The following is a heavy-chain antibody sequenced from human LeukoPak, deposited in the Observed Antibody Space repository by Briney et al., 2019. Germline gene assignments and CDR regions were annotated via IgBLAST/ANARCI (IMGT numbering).Heavy chain of an antibody. Sequence: ASVKVSCKASGYPFTGYYMHWVRQAPGQGLEWMGWINPGSGGTNYAQKFQGRVTMTRDTSISTVYMELSRLRSDDTAVYYCAPTLAAGTDIYFDYWGQGTLVTVSS. J-gene: IGHJ4*02. CDR1: GYPFTGYY. V-gene: IGHV1-2*02. CDR3: APTLAAGTDIYFDY. D-gene: IGHD6-13*01. CDR2: INPGSGGT.